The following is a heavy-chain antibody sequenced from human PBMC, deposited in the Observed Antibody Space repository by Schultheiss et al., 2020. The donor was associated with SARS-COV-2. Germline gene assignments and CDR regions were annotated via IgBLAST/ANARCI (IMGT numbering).Heavy chain of an antibody. Sequence: GGSLRLSCSTSGLIFSTYAMHWVRQAPGKGLEYVSALSYHGRNTYYADSVKGRFTISRDNSRNTVYLHMTSLRAEDTAVYYCAKGGYGDYFDYWGQGTLVTVSS. J-gene: IGHJ4*02. D-gene: IGHD4-17*01. V-gene: IGHV3-64D*06. CDR3: AKGGYGDYFDY. CDR1: GLIFSTYA. CDR2: LSYHGRNT.